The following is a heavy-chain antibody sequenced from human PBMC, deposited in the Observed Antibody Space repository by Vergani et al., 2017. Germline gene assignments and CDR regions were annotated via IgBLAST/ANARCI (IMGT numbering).Heavy chain of an antibody. J-gene: IGHJ6*03. Sequence: QVQLQESGPGLVKPSETLSLTCTVSGGSISSYYWSWIRQPPGKGLEWIGYIYYSGSTNYNPSLKSRVTISVDTSKNQFSLKLSSVTAADTAVYYCARARGYSSSWYRNYYYDYYMDVWGKXP. V-gene: IGHV4-59*01. CDR3: ARARGYSSSWYRNYYYDYYMDV. CDR1: GGSISSYY. D-gene: IGHD6-13*01. CDR2: IYYSGST.